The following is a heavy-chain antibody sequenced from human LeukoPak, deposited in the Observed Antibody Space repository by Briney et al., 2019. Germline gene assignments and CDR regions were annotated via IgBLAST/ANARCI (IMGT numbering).Heavy chain of an antibody. CDR1: GGSISDYY. CDR3: ARGDFCSKSNCYLRPMDV. CDR2: IYYSGST. J-gene: IGHJ6*03. Sequence: SETLSLTWIVSGGSISDYYCNWIRQPPGKGLEWIGYIYYSGSTTYNPSLKSRVTLSVDTAKNQFSLKVRSVTAADTAVYYCARGDFCSKSNCYLRPMDVWGKGTTVTVSS. V-gene: IGHV4-59*01. D-gene: IGHD3-3*01.